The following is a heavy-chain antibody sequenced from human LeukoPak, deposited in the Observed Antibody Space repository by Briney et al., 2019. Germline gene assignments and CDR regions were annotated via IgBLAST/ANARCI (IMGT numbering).Heavy chain of an antibody. D-gene: IGHD5-18*01. CDR1: GFTFSSYR. J-gene: IGHJ4*02. CDR3: ARDTPTRDSNFDY. CDR2: ISSSSSII. V-gene: IGHV3-48*01. Sequence: GGSLRLSCAASGFTFSSYRMNWVRQAPGKGLEWVSYISSSSSIIYYADSVKGRFTISRDNSKNTLYLQMNGLRAEDTAVYYCARDTPTRDSNFDYWGQGTLVTVSS.